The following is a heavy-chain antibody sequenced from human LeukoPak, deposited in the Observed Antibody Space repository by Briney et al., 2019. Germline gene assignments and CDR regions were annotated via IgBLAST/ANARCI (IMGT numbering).Heavy chain of an antibody. CDR2: IRYDGSNK. CDR1: GFTFSSYG. V-gene: IGHV3-30*02. Sequence: GGSLRLSCAASGFTFSSYGMHWVRQAPGKGLEWVAFIRYDGSNKYYADSVKGRFTISRDNSENTLYLQMNSLRAEDTAVYYCAKSMVSLYGMDVWGQGTTVTVSS. J-gene: IGHJ6*02. CDR3: AKSMVSLYGMDV. D-gene: IGHD5-18*01.